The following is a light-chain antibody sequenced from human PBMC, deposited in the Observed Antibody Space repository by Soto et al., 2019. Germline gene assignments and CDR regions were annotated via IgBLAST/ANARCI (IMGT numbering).Light chain of an antibody. J-gene: IGLJ1*01. CDR3: AAWDDNLDGYV. Sequence: QSVLTQPPSVSEAPRQRVTISCSGSSSNIGSNAVNWYQQLPGKAPKLLIFYDDLLPSGVSDRFSGSKSGTSASLAISGLQSEDEADYYCAAWDDNLDGYVFGTGTKLTVL. CDR1: SSNIGSNA. CDR2: YDD. V-gene: IGLV1-36*01.